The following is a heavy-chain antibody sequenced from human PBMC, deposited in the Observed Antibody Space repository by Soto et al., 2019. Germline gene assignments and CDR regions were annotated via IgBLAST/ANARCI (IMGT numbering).Heavy chain of an antibody. Sequence: ETLSLTCTVSGGSISSYYWSWIRQPPGKGLEWIGYIYYSGSTNYNPSLKSRVTISVDTSKSQFSLKLSSVTAADTAVYYCARRDDYGDQLDYWGQGTLVTVSS. CDR1: GGSISSYY. J-gene: IGHJ4*02. CDR3: ARRDDYGDQLDY. CDR2: IYYSGST. D-gene: IGHD4-17*01. V-gene: IGHV4-59*01.